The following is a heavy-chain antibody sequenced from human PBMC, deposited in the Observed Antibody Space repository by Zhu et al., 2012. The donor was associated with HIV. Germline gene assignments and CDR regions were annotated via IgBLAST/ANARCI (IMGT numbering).Heavy chain of an antibody. D-gene: IGHD3-10*01. CDR1: GFTFSSYW. CDR3: ARLYYYGSGEIYYFDY. CDR2: SKSDGSSA. Sequence: EVQLVESGGGLVQPGGSLRLSCAASGFTFSSYWIHWVRQVPGKGLVWVSRSKSDGSSASYADSVKGRFTISRDNAKNTLYLQMNSLRAEDTAVHYCARLYYYGSGEIYYFDYWGQGTLVTVSS. V-gene: IGHV3-74*01. J-gene: IGHJ4*02.